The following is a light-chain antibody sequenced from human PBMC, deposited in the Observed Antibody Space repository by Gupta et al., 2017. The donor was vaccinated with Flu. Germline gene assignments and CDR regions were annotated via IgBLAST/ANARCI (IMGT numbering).Light chain of an antibody. Sequence: GQSITISCTATSSVVGDYDYVSWYQQHPGQAPKLILYQVKNRPSGISDRVSGSKSGKTASLTISGLQAEDEAHYFCRSYTRIDTVVFGGRT. J-gene: IGLJ3*02. CDR2: QVK. CDR1: SSVVGDYDY. V-gene: IGLV2-14*01. CDR3: RSYTRIDTVV.